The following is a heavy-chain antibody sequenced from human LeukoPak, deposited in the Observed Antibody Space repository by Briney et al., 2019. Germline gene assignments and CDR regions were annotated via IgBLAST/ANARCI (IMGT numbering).Heavy chain of an antibody. J-gene: IGHJ6*02. CDR1: GFTFSSYS. D-gene: IGHD2-8*01. CDR3: AKGHGDYYYGMDV. CDR2: ISSSSSYI. V-gene: IGHV3-21*04. Sequence: GGSLRLSCAASGFTFSSYSMNWVRQAPGKGLEWVSSISSSSSYIYYADSVKGRFTISRDNVRYSLFLQMNSLRAEDTALYYYAKGHGDYYYGMDVWGQGTTVTVSS.